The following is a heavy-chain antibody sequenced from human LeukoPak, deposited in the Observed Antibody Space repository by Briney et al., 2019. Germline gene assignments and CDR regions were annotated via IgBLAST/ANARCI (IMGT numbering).Heavy chain of an antibody. J-gene: IGHJ4*02. CDR2: IDSSGTT. Sequence: SETLSLTCTVSGASISRDNFFWGWIRQSPEKGLEWIGSIDSSGTTHYNSSLKSRVIISVDTSKNQVSLNLTSVTFADTAVYYCARHGYIQFWLYWGQGTQVIVSS. V-gene: IGHV4-39*01. CDR3: ARHGYIQFWLY. D-gene: IGHD5-18*01. CDR1: GASISRDNFF.